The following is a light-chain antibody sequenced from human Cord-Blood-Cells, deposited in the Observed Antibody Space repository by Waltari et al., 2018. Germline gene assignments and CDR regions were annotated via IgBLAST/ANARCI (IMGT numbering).Light chain of an antibody. Sequence: SYKLTQTPSVSVCPGQTARIPSSGDILPKKYATWYQQKSGQAPVLVIDEDSKRPSGIPERFSGSSSGTMATLTISGAQVEDEADYYCYSTDSSGNHWVFGGGTKLTVL. CDR1: ILPKKY. CDR3: YSTDSSGNHWV. J-gene: IGLJ3*02. CDR2: EDS. V-gene: IGLV3-10*01.